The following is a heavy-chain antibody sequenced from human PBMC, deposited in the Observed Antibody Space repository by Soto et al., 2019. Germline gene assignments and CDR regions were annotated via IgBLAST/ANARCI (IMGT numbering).Heavy chain of an antibody. CDR3: ARRGGATGAFDI. V-gene: IGHV4-59*01. CDR2: IYYSGST. D-gene: IGHD2-15*01. Sequence: PLETLSLTCTVSGGSISSYYWSWIRQPPGKGLEWIGYIYYSGSTNYNPSLKSRVTISVDTSKNQFSLKLSSVTAADTAVYYCARRGGATGAFDIWGQGTMVTVS. J-gene: IGHJ3*02. CDR1: GGSISSYY.